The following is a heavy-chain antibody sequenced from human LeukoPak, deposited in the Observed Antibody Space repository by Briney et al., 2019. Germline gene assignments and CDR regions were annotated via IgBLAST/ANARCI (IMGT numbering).Heavy chain of an antibody. V-gene: IGHV3-30*04. CDR1: GFTFSSYA. J-gene: IGHJ4*02. Sequence: PGGSLRLSCAASGFTFSSYAMHWVRQAPGKGLEWVALISYDGTNKYYGDSVKGRFTISRDNSKNTLYLQMNSLRAEDTAVYYCAKTEYAVGATPVDYWGQGTLVTVSS. CDR2: ISYDGTNK. D-gene: IGHD1-26*01. CDR3: AKTEYAVGATPVDY.